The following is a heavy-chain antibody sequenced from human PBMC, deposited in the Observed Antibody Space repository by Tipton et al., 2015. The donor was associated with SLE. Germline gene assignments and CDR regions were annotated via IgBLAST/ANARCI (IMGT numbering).Heavy chain of an antibody. D-gene: IGHD3-10*01. CDR3: ARGPYGSGSYGGMDV. V-gene: IGHV4-59*11. CDR2: IYYSGST. CDR1: GGSISSHY. J-gene: IGHJ6*02. Sequence: LRLSCTVSGGSISSHYWSWIRQPPGKGLEWIGYIYYSGSTNYNPSLKSRVTISVDTSKNQFSLKLSSVTAADTAVYYCARGPYGSGSYGGMDVWGQGTTVTVSS.